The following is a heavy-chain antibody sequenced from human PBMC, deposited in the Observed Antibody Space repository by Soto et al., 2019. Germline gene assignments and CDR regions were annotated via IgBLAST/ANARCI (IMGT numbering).Heavy chain of an antibody. CDR3: AIFFHFDWPPFDY. CDR1: GYSVTSYW. J-gene: IGHJ4*02. D-gene: IGHD3-9*01. Sequence: GESLKISCKGSGYSVTSYWIGWVRQMPGKGLEWMGIIYPGDSDTRYSPSFQGQVTISADKSISSAYLQWSSLKASDTAKDYNAIFFHFDWPPFDYCGQGTLVTVSS. CDR2: IYPGDSDT. V-gene: IGHV5-51*01.